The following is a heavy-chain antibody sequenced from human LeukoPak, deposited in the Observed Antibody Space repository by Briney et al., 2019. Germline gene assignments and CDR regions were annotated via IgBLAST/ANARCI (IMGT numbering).Heavy chain of an antibody. V-gene: IGHV1-69*06. CDR3: ARARKVQLLWFGELFDY. CDR1: GGTFSSYA. Sequence: SVKVSCKASGGTFSSYAISWVRQAPGQGLEWMGGIIPIFGTANYAQKFQGRVTITADKSTSTAYMELSSLRSEDTAVYYCARARKVQLLWFGELFDYWGQGTLVTVSS. J-gene: IGHJ4*02. D-gene: IGHD3-10*01. CDR2: IIPIFGTA.